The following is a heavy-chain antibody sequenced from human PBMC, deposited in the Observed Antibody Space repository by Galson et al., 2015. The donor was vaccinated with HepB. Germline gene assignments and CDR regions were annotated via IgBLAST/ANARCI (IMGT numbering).Heavy chain of an antibody. CDR2: IYSDGRI. D-gene: IGHD5/OR15-5a*01. J-gene: IGHJ4*02. Sequence: SLRLSCAASGFTVSDNYMSWVRQAPGKGLECVSVIYSDGRIDYADSVKGRFTISRDNSKNILSLQMNSLRAEDTAVYYCARGYSIYWYLGLGFWGQGILVTVSS. CDR3: ARGYSIYWYLGLGF. CDR1: GFTVSDNY. V-gene: IGHV3-53*01.